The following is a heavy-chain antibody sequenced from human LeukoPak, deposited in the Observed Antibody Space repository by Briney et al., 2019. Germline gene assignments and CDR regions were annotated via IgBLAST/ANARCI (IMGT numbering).Heavy chain of an antibody. J-gene: IGHJ3*02. CDR3: ARHRAYCSGGSCYRNDAFDI. V-gene: IGHV5-51*01. D-gene: IGHD2-15*01. Sequence: GESLKISCKGSGYSFTSYWIGWVRQMPGKGLEWMGIIYPGDSDTRYSPSFQGQITISADKSISTAYLQWSSLKASDTAMYYCARHRAYCSGGSCYRNDAFDIWGQGTMVTVSS. CDR1: GYSFTSYW. CDR2: IYPGDSDT.